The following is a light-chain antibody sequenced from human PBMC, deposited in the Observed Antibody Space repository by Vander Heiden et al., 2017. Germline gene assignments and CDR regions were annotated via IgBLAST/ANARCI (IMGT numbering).Light chain of an antibody. CDR1: ALPKQY. V-gene: IGLV3-25*03. Sequence: SYELTQPPSVSVSPGQTARITCSGDALPKQYAYWYQQKPGQAPVLVIYKDSERPSGIPERFSGSSSGKTVTLTISGVQAEDDADYYCQSADSSGTGVFGGGTKLTVL. J-gene: IGLJ2*01. CDR3: QSADSSGTGV. CDR2: KDS.